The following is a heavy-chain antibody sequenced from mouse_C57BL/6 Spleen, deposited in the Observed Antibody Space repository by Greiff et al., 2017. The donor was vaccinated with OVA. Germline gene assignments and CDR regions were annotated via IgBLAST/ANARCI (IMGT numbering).Heavy chain of an antibody. V-gene: IGHV1-81*01. Sequence: QVQLQQSGAELARPGASVKLSCKASGYTFTSYGIRWVKQRTGQGLAWIGEIYPRSGNTYYNEKFKGKATLTADKSSSTAYMELRSLTSEDSAVYFCARPYGSSYGYWYFDVWGTGTTVTVSS. J-gene: IGHJ1*03. CDR1: GYTFTSYG. D-gene: IGHD1-1*01. CDR3: ARPYGSSYGYWYFDV. CDR2: IYPRSGNT.